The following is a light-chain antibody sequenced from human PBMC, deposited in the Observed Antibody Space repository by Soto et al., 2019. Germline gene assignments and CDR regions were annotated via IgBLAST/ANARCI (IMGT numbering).Light chain of an antibody. CDR3: CSYAGSSTCVV. J-gene: IGLJ2*01. CDR1: SSDVGSYNL. CDR2: EGS. V-gene: IGLV2-23*01. Sequence: SALTQPASVSGSPGQSITISCTGTSSDVGSYNLVSWYQQHPGKAPKLMIYEGSKRPSGVSNRFSGSKSGNTASLTISGLQAEDEADYYCCSYAGSSTCVVFGGGTKLTVL.